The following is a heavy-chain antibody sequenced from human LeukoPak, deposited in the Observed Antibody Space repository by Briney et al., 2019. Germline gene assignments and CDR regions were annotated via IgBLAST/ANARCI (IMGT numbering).Heavy chain of an antibody. V-gene: IGHV3-21*01. CDR1: GFTFSRYS. J-gene: IGHJ4*02. D-gene: IGHD4-17*01. Sequence: RGSLRLSCAASGFTFSRYSMNWVRQAPGKGLEWVSSISSSSSCIYYADSVKGRFTISRDNAKNSLYLQMNSLRAEDTAVYYCARADYGDFTFDYWGQGTLVTVSS. CDR3: ARADYGDFTFDY. CDR2: ISSSSSCI.